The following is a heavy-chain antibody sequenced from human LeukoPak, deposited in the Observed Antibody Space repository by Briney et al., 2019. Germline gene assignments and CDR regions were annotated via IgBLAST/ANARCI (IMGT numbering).Heavy chain of an antibody. J-gene: IGHJ4*02. CDR3: ARDRGSYWDGGNDY. V-gene: IGHV3-33*01. D-gene: IGHD1-26*01. Sequence: GRSLRLSCAASGFTFSSYGMHWVRQAPGKGLEWVAVIWYDGSNKYYADSVKGRFTTSRDNSKNTLYLQMNSLRAEDTAVYYCARDRGSYWDGGNDYWGQGTLVTVSS. CDR1: GFTFSSYG. CDR2: IWYDGSNK.